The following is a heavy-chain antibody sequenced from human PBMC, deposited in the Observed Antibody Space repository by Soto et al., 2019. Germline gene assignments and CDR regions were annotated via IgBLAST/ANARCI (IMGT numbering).Heavy chain of an antibody. CDR2: IGGSGVST. D-gene: IGHD6-19*01. CDR1: GFTFGSST. J-gene: IGHJ4*02. V-gene: IGHV3-23*01. Sequence: GGSLILCCAASGFTFGSSTMSWVRQALGKGLEWVAGIGGSGVSTYYADSVKGRFTISRDNSKNTLYVQMHTLRAEDTAIYYCAKGRRTSGWLLDYWGQGALVTVSS. CDR3: AKGRRTSGWLLDY.